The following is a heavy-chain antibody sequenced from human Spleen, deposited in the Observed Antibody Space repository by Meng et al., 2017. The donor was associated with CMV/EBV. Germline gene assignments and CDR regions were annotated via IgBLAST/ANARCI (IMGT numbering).Heavy chain of an antibody. D-gene: IGHD3-3*01. Sequence: GESLKISCAASGFTFSMSWVRQAPGKGLEWVSIISGRGGSTWFADSVKGRFTISGDNSKNTQYLQMNSLRAGDTAVFYCAREITIFGVVITSYYGMDVWGQGTTVTVSS. CDR3: AREITIFGVVITSYYGMDV. CDR1: GFTFS. CDR2: ISGRGGST. V-gene: IGHV3-23*01. J-gene: IGHJ6*02.